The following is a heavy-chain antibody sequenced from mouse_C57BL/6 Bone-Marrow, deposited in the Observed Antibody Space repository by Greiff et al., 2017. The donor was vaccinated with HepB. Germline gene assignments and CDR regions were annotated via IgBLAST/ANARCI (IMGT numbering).Heavy chain of an antibody. Sequence: QVQLQQSGAELMKPGASVKLSCKATGYTFTGYWIEWVKQRPGHGLEWMGEILPGSGSTNYNEKYKGKATLTADTSSNTAYIQLSSLTTEDSAIYYCARDPNWAYWGQGTLVTVSA. V-gene: IGHV1-9*01. CDR2: ILPGSGST. D-gene: IGHD4-1*01. J-gene: IGHJ3*01. CDR3: ARDPNWAY. CDR1: GYTFTGYW.